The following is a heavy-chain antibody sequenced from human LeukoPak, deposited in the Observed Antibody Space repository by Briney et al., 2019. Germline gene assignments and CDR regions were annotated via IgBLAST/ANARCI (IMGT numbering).Heavy chain of an antibody. CDR1: GYTFTGYY. Sequence: ASVKVSCKASGYTFTGYYMHWVRQATGQGLEWMGWMNPNSGNTGYAQKFQGRVTMTRNTSISTAYMELSSLRSEDTAVYYCARGGVWGSYRRNWFDPWGQGTLVTVSS. CDR3: ARGGVWGSYRRNWFDP. CDR2: MNPNSGNT. J-gene: IGHJ5*02. D-gene: IGHD3-16*02. V-gene: IGHV1-8*02.